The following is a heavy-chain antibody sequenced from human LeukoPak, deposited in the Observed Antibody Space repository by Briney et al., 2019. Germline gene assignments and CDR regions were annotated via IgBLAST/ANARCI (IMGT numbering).Heavy chain of an antibody. CDR3: ARRRDFIDY. J-gene: IGHJ4*02. CDR2: SSSSGSTI. Sequence: GGSLRLSCAASGFTLNDYYMSWIRQAPGKGLEWVSYSSSSGSTIYYADSVKGRFAISRDNAKNSLYLQMNSLRAEDTAVYYCARRRDFIDYWGQGTLVTVSS. V-gene: IGHV3-11*01. D-gene: IGHD3/OR15-3a*01. CDR1: GFTLNDYY.